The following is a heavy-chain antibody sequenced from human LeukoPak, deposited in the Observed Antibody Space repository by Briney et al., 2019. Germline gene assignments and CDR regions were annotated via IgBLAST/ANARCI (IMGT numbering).Heavy chain of an antibody. D-gene: IGHD3-3*01. CDR3: AKVSSDFWGSYTFVN. CDR1: GFTFSSYA. V-gene: IGHV3-23*01. CDR2: FSGSGGST. Sequence: GGSLSLSCAASGFTFSSYAMSWVRQAPGKGLEWVSSFSGSGGSTYYADSVKGRFTISRDNSKNTLYLQMNSLRAEATAVYYCAKVSSDFWGSYTFVNWGQGTPVTVSS. J-gene: IGHJ4*02.